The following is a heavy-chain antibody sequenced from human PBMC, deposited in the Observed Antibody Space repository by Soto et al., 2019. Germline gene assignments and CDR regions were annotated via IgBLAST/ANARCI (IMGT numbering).Heavy chain of an antibody. CDR3: ARHGSY. CDR1: GVSLINNNW. J-gene: IGHJ4*02. CDR2: INHSGAT. Sequence: SETLSLTCAVSGVSLINNNWSWVRQPPGKGLEWIGEINHSGATNYNPSLRGRVTMSVDKSKNQFSVKLTSVTAADTAVYYCARHGSYWGQGTLVTVSS. V-gene: IGHV4-4*02.